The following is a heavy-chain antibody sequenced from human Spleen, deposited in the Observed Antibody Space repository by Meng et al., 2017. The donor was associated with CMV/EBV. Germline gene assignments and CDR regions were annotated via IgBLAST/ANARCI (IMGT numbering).Heavy chain of an antibody. D-gene: IGHD5-18*01. CDR3: ARDVTPDY. V-gene: IGHV4-59*01. CDR1: GGSLSTYW. Sequence: SETLSLTCSVSGGSLSTYWWSWIRQPPGKGLEWIGYISYTGSTKYNPSLKSRVTISVDTSKNQFSLRLSSLTAADTAVYYCARDVTPDYWGQGTLVTVSS. J-gene: IGHJ4*02. CDR2: ISYTGST.